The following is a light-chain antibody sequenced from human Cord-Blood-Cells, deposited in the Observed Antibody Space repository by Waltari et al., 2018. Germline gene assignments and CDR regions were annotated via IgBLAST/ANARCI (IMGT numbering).Light chain of an antibody. V-gene: IGLV3-25*03. Sequence: SYELTQPPSVSVSPGQTARITCSGDALPKQYAYWYQQKPGQAPVLGIYKASGRPSGLPERFSGSSSGTTVTLTISGVQAEDEADYYCQSADSSGTWVFGGGTKLTVL. CDR2: KAS. CDR3: QSADSSGTWV. J-gene: IGLJ3*02. CDR1: ALPKQY.